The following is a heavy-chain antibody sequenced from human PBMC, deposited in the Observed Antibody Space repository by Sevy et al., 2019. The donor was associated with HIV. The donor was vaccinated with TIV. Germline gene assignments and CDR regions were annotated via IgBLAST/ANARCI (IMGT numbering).Heavy chain of an antibody. V-gene: IGHV3-30-3*01. D-gene: IGHD2-2*01. CDR2: ISYDGTNK. CDR3: ARGTGVAAASFDY. J-gene: IGHJ4*02. Sequence: GGSLRLSCAASGFTFSSYGMNWVRQAPGKGLEWVAVISYDGTNKYYADSVKGQFTISRDNIKNTLYLQMDSLRAEDTAVYYCARGTGVAAASFDYWGQGALVTVSS. CDR1: GFTFSSYG.